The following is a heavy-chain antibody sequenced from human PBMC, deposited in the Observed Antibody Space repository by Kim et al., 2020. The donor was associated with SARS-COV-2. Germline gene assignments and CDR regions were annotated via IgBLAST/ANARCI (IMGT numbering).Heavy chain of an antibody. D-gene: IGHD3-22*01. CDR3: ARQHYYDSSGYYSYYFDY. V-gene: IGHV4-39*01. CDR1: GGSISSSSYY. CDR2: IYYSGST. J-gene: IGHJ4*02. Sequence: SETLSLTCTVSGGSISSSSYYWGWIRQPPGKGLEWIGSIYYSGSTYYNPSLKSRVTISVDTSKNQFSLKLSSVTAADTAVYYCARQHYYDSSGYYSYYFDYWGQGTLVTVAS.